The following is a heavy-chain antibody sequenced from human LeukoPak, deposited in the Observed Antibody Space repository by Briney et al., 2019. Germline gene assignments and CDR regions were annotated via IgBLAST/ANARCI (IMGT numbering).Heavy chain of an antibody. CDR3: ARDGTAAGLYFDL. CDR1: GFTFTDYW. J-gene: IGHJ4*01. CDR2: IRQDGSEK. V-gene: IGHV3-7*01. D-gene: IGHD6-13*01. Sequence: TGGSLRLXCEVSGFTFTDYWMNWVRLAPGKGPESVASIRQDGSEKTYVDSVKGRLTISRDNTKNSLSLQLNGLRAEDTAVYYCARDGTAAGLYFDLWGQGTLVTVSS.